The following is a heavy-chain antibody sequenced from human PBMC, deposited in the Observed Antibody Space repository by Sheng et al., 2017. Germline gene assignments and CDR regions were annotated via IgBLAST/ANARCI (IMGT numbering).Heavy chain of an antibody. CDR3: ARDRSGGRELLFAY. Sequence: EVQLVESGGGLVKPGGSLRLSCAASGFTFSSYSMNWVRQAPGKGLEWVSSISSSSSYIYYADSVKGRFTISRDNAKNSLYLQMNSLRAEDTAVYYCARDRSGGRELLFAYWGQGTLVTVSS. CDR2: ISSSSSYI. D-gene: IGHD1-26*01. J-gene: IGHJ4*02. V-gene: IGHV3-21*01. CDR1: GFTFSSYS.